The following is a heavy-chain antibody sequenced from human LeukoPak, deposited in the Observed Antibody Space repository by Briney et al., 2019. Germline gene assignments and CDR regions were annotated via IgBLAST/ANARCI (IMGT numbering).Heavy chain of an antibody. Sequence: GRSLRLSCAASGFTFDDYAMHWVRQAPGKGLEWVSGITYNSGTIGYADSVKGRFTISRDDAKKSVFLQMNSLRAEDTAVYYCVREGYGGVSDAFDIWGQGTMVTVSS. CDR1: GFTFDDYA. CDR2: ITYNSGTI. D-gene: IGHD4-23*01. CDR3: VREGYGGVSDAFDI. J-gene: IGHJ3*02. V-gene: IGHV3-9*01.